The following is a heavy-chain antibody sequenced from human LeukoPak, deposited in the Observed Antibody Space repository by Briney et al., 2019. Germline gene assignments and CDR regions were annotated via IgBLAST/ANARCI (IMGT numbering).Heavy chain of an antibody. J-gene: IGHJ4*02. Sequence: GGSLRLSCAVSGFTVSNNFMSWVRQAPGRGLEYVSIIYSGGITYYADSVKGRFTISRDNSKNTVYLQMNSLRAEDTAVYYCASYPSSSNYWGQGALVTVSS. CDR1: GFTVSNNF. CDR3: ASYPSSSNY. CDR2: IYSGGIT. V-gene: IGHV3-53*01.